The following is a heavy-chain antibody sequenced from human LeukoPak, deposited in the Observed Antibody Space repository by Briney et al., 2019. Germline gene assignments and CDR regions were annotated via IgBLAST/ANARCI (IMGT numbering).Heavy chain of an antibody. D-gene: IGHD2-8*01. J-gene: IGHJ4*02. CDR3: AKGGEGTGMRLDY. CDR2: INTNTKNP. CDR1: GYTFPNYG. V-gene: IGHV7-4-1*02. Sequence: GASVKVSCKASGYTFPNYGISWVRQAPGQGLEWMGWINTNTKNPSYAQGFTGRFVFSLDTSVSTAYLQISSLKADDTAIYYCAKGGEGTGMRLDYWGQGTLVTVSS.